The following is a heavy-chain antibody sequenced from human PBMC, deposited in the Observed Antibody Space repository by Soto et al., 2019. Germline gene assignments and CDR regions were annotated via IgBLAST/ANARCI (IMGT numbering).Heavy chain of an antibody. Sequence: LRLSCAASGFTFSDYYMSWIRQAPGKGLEWVSYISSSGSTIYYADSVKGRFTISRDNAKNSLYLQMNSLRAEDTAVYYCARDHSSGYYYFDYWGQGTLVTVSS. CDR1: GFTFSDYY. J-gene: IGHJ4*02. CDR2: ISSSGSTI. V-gene: IGHV3-11*01. D-gene: IGHD3-22*01. CDR3: ARDHSSGYYYFDY.